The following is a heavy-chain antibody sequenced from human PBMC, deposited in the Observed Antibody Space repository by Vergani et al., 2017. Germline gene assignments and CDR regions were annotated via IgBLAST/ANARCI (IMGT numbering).Heavy chain of an antibody. V-gene: IGHV1-46*03. D-gene: IGHD3-22*01. CDR3: ARGVDSSGYYDVAAFDI. CDR1: GYTFTSYY. Sequence: QVQLVQSGAEVKKPGASVKVSCKASGYTFTSYYMHWVRQAPGQGLEWMGIINPSGGSTSYAQKFQGRVTMTRDTSTSTVYMELSSLRSEDTAVYYFARGVDSSGYYDVAAFDIWGQGTMVTVSS. J-gene: IGHJ3*02. CDR2: INPSGGST.